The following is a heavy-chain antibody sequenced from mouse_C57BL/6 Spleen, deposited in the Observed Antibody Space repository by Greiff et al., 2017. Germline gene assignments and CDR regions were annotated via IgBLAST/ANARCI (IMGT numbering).Heavy chain of an antibody. CDR2: ISYDGSN. CDR1: GYSIPSGYY. D-gene: IGHD3-2*02. CDR3: ARDRGSGAY. Sequence: EVKLVESGPGLVKPSQSLSLTCSVTGYSIPSGYYWNWIRQFPGNKLEWMGYISYDGSNNYNPSLKNRISITRDTSKNQFFLKLNSVTTEDTATYYCARDRGSGAYWGQGTLVTVSA. J-gene: IGHJ3*01. V-gene: IGHV3-6*01.